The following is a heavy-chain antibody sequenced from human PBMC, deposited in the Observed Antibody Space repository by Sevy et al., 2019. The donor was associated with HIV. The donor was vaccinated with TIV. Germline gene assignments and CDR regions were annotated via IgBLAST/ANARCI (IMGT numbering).Heavy chain of an antibody. CDR2: LNPGNGNT. D-gene: IGHD3-16*01. CDR3: ARDPYARRGFDY. V-gene: IGHV1-3*01. CDR1: GYTFNTFT. J-gene: IGHJ4*02. Sequence: ASVKVSCKASGYTFNTFTIHWLRQAPGQSLVWMGWLNPGNGNTKSAQHFRGRVTITRDTSARTAYLELTGLTSEDTAVYFCARDPYARRGFDYWGQGILVTVSS.